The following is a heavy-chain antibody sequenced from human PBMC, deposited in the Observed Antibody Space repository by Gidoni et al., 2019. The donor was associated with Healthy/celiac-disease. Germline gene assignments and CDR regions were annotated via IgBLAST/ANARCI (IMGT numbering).Heavy chain of an antibody. V-gene: IGHV3-9*01. D-gene: IGHD3-10*01. CDR3: AKDYYGSGSYFLHAYYYYGMDV. Sequence: EVQLVESGVGLVQPGRCLRLSCAASASPFADYALHWVRQAPGKGLEWVSGISWNSGSIGYADSVKGRFTISRDDAKNSLYQQMNSLRAEDTALYYCAKDYYGSGSYFLHAYYYYGMDVWGQGTTVTVSS. CDR1: ASPFADYA. J-gene: IGHJ6*02. CDR2: ISWNSGSI.